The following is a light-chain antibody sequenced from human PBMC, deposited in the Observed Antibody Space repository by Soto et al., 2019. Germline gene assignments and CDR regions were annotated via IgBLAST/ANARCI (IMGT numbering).Light chain of an antibody. Sequence: QSALTQPPSASGSPGQSVTISCTGTSSDVGAYNYVSWYQQHAGKAPKLVIYEVTKRPSGVRDRFSGSKSANTASLTVSGLQDEDEADYYCSSFAASNTGVFGGGTKLTVL. V-gene: IGLV2-8*01. CDR1: SSDVGAYNY. CDR3: SSFAASNTGV. CDR2: EVT. J-gene: IGLJ3*02.